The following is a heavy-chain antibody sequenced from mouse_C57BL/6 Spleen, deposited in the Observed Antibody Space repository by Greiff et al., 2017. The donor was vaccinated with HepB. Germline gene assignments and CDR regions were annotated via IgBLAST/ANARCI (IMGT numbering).Heavy chain of an antibody. CDR2: ISGGGGNT. V-gene: IGHV5-9*01. CDR1: GFTFSSYT. D-gene: IGHD1-1*01. Sequence: EVKVVESGGGLVKPGGSLKLSCAASGFTFSSYTMSWVRQTPEKRLEWVATISGGGGNTYYPDSVKGRFTISRDNAKNTLYLQMSSLRSEDTALYYCARSGGSSCPDYWGQGTTLTVSS. J-gene: IGHJ2*01. CDR3: ARSGGSSCPDY.